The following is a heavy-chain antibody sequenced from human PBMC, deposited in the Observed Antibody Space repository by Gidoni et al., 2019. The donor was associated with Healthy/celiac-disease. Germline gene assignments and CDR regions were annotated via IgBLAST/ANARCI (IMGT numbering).Heavy chain of an antibody. D-gene: IGHD3-3*01. CDR3: AFRIGAFSYDSSRGYFDY. J-gene: IGHJ4*02. Sequence: QLQLQESGPGLVTPSATLSLTCTVSRGSIRSRSYYCGWIRQPTGKGLEWIGSIYYSGSTYYSPCVKSRANISVDTTKNKFSLKVSYVTAANTAVYYCAFRIGAFSYDSSRGYFDYWGQGTLVTVSS. V-gene: IGHV4-39*01. CDR1: RGSIRSRSYY. CDR2: IYYSGST.